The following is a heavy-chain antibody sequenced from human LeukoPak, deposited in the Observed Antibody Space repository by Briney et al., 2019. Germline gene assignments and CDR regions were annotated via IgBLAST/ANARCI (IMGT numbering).Heavy chain of an antibody. CDR1: GYTFTGYF. CDR3: ARSMVVRGVMGNYFDP. D-gene: IGHD3-10*01. J-gene: IGHJ5*02. Sequence: ASVKVSCKASGYTFTGYFIHWVRQAPGQGLEWMGWINPKSGGTNYEQKFQDRVTMTRDTFIGTAYMELSRLRSDDTAVYYCARSMVVRGVMGNYFDPWGQGTLVTVSS. CDR2: INPKSGGT. V-gene: IGHV1-2*02.